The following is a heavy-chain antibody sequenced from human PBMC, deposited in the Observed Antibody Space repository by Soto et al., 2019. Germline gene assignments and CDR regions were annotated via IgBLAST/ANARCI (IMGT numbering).Heavy chain of an antibody. D-gene: IGHD3-10*01. J-gene: IGHJ4*02. CDR1: GFTFSSYS. Sequence: GGSLRLSCAASGFTFSSYSMNWVRQAPGKGLEWVSSISSSSSYIYYADSVKGRFTISRDNAKNSLYLQMNSLRAEDTAVYYCARAPYGSGLEYYFDYWGQGTLVTVSS. CDR2: ISSSSSYI. V-gene: IGHV3-21*01. CDR3: ARAPYGSGLEYYFDY.